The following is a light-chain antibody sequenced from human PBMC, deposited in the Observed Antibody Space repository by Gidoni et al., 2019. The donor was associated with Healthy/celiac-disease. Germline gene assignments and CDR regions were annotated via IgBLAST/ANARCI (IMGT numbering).Light chain of an antibody. CDR2: RNN. V-gene: IGLV1-47*01. CDR3: AAWDDSLSGRV. CDR1: SSNIGSNY. J-gene: IGLJ3*02. Sequence: GTPGQRVTISCSGSSSNIGSNYVYWYQQLPGTAPKLLIYRNNQRPSGVPDRFSGSKSGTSASLAISGLRSEDEADYYCAAWDDSLSGRVFGGGTKLTVL.